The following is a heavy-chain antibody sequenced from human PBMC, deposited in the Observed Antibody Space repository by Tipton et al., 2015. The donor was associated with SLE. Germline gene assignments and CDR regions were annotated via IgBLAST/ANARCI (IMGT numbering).Heavy chain of an antibody. CDR3: ARDPRLNWDYGTYFDY. D-gene: IGHD3-16*01. J-gene: IGHJ4*02. CDR2: IYHSGIT. Sequence: TLSLTCAVSGYSISSGYYWGWIRQPPGKGLEWIGNIYHSGITYYNPSLKSRVTISLDTSKNQFSLKLSSAIAADTAVYYCARDPRLNWDYGTYFDYWGQGTLVTVSS. V-gene: IGHV4-38-2*02. CDR1: GYSISSGYY.